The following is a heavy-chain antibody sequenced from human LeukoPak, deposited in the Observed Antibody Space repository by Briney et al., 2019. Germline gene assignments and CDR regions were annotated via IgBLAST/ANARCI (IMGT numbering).Heavy chain of an antibody. Sequence: GGPLRLSCAASGFTFSNYWMNWVRQAPGKGLEWVANIKQDGSENYYVDSVKGRFTTSRDNAKSSLYLQMNSLRAEDTAVYYCARGNYFGDYVGVGIYFDYWGQGNLVTVSS. V-gene: IGHV3-7*01. CDR3: ARGNYFGDYVGVGIYFDY. CDR1: GFTFSNYW. D-gene: IGHD4-17*01. CDR2: IKQDGSEN. J-gene: IGHJ4*02.